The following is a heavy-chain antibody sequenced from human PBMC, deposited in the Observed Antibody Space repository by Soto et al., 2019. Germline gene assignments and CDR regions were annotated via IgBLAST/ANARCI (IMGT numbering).Heavy chain of an antibody. D-gene: IGHD5-12*01. CDR2: INHGGNT. Sequence: QVQLRQWGAGLLKPSETLSLRCAVYGGSLSDYSWSWIRQSPEKGLEWIGEINHGGNTKYNPSRKSRVTISVDTSKNQVSLILTSATAADTAVYRCARGGGNSGYFFDYWGRGTLVTVSS. V-gene: IGHV4-34*02. J-gene: IGHJ4*02. CDR1: GGSLSDYS. CDR3: ARGGGNSGYFFDY.